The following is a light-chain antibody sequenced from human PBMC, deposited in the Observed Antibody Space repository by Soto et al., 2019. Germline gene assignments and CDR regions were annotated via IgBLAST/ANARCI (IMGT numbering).Light chain of an antibody. CDR3: QQYGSSPS. V-gene: IGKV3-20*01. CDR1: QSVRSSY. J-gene: IGKJ4*01. Sequence: EIVLTQSPGTLSLSPGERVTLSCRASQSVRSSYLAWYQQKTGQAKSLLIYGASNRATGIADRFSGSGSGTDFTLTISRLEPEDFAVYYCQQYGSSPSFGGGTKVDI. CDR2: GAS.